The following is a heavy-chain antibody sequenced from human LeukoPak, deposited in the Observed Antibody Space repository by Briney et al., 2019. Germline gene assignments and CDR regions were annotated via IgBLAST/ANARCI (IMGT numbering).Heavy chain of an antibody. Sequence: GGSLRLSCAASGFTFDDYAMHWVRQAPGKGLEWVSGISWNSGSIGYADSVKGRLTISRDNAKNSLYLQMNSLRAEDTALYYCAKDMKGYSYTTNFDYWGQGTLVTVSS. V-gene: IGHV3-9*01. CDR1: GFTFDDYA. J-gene: IGHJ4*02. CDR2: ISWNSGSI. D-gene: IGHD5-18*01. CDR3: AKDMKGYSYTTNFDY.